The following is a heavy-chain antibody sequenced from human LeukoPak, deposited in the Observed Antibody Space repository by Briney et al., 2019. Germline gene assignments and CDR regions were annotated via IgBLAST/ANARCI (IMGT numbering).Heavy chain of an antibody. V-gene: IGHV4-34*01. CDR2: INHSGST. CDR1: GGSFSGYY. J-gene: IGHJ5*02. Sequence: SETLSLTCAVYGGSFSGYYWSWIRQPPGKGLEWIGEINHSGSTNYNPSLKSRVTISVDTSKNQFSLKLSSVTAADMAVYYCARVRVTTNWFDPWGRGTLVTVSS. CDR3: ARVRVTTNWFDP. D-gene: IGHD4-17*01.